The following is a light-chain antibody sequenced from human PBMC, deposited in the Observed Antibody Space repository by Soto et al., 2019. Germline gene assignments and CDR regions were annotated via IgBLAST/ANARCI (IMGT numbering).Light chain of an antibody. CDR1: QSVSST. J-gene: IGKJ4*01. CDR2: GAS. Sequence: EIVLTQSPATLSLSPWEGATLSCRASQSVSSTFLAWYQHKPGRPPRLLMYGASTRATGIPARFSGSGSGTEFTLTISSLQSEDFAVYYCQHYNNWPLTFGGGTKVDIK. CDR3: QHYNNWPLT. V-gene: IGKV3-15*01.